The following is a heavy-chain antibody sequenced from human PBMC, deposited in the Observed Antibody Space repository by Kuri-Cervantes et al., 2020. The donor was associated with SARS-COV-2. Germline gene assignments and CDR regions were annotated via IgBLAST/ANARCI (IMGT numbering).Heavy chain of an antibody. CDR2: IYHSGST. D-gene: IGHD6-19*01. V-gene: IGHV4-38-2*01. CDR3: ARGDGMAGTTPYDY. CDR1: GYSISSGYY. J-gene: IGHJ4*02. Sequence: SQTLSLTCAVSGYSISSGYYWGWIRQPPGKGLEWIGSIYHSGSTYYNPSLKSRVTISVDTSKNQFSLKLSSVTAADTAVYYCARGDGMAGTTPYDYWGQGTLVTVSP.